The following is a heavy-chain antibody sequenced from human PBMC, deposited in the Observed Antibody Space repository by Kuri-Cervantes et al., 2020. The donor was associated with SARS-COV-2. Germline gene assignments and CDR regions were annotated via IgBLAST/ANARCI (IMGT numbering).Heavy chain of an antibody. V-gene: IGHV4-39*07. D-gene: IGHD6-13*01. Sequence: GSLRLSCTVSGGSISSSSYYWGWIRQPPGKGLEWIGSIYHSGSTYYNPSLKSRVTISVDTSKNQFSLKLSSVTAADTAVYYCATQGVRYSIGDWGQGTLVTVSS. CDR3: ATQGVRYSIGD. CDR1: GGSISSSSYY. CDR2: IYHSGST. J-gene: IGHJ4*02.